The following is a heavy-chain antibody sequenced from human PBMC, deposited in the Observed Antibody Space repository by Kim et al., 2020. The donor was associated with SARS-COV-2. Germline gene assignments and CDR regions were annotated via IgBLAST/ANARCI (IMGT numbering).Heavy chain of an antibody. CDR1: GYTFTGYY. Sequence: ASVKVSCKASGYTFTGYYMHWVRQAPGQGLEWMGWINPNSGGTNYAQKFQGWVTMTRDTSISTAYMELSRLRSDDTAVYYCVRESLDIVARLGPGNWFDPWGQGTLVTVSS. J-gene: IGHJ5*02. CDR3: VRESLDIVARLGPGNWFDP. D-gene: IGHD5-12*01. V-gene: IGHV1-2*04. CDR2: INPNSGGT.